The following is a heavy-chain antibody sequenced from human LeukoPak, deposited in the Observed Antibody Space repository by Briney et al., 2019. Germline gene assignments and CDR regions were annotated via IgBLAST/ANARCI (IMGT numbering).Heavy chain of an antibody. V-gene: IGHV3-48*01. CDR1: GFTFTNYA. D-gene: IGHD2-2*02. Sequence: GGSLRLSCAASGFTFTNYAMIWVRQAPGKGLEWLSYITSSSGTVFYADSVKGRFTISRDNSKNTLYLQMNSLRAEDTAVYFYAKNIVVVPAAIFGYMDVWGKGTTVTVSS. J-gene: IGHJ6*03. CDR3: AKNIVVVPAAIFGYMDV. CDR2: ITSSSGTV.